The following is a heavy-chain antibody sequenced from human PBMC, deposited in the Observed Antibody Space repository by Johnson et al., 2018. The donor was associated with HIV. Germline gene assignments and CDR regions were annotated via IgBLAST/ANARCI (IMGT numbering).Heavy chain of an antibody. CDR3: ARRTVTALFDI. CDR1: GFTFSDYY. CDR2: ISSSGDII. D-gene: IGHD4-17*01. V-gene: IGHV3-11*04. Sequence: QVLLVESGGGLVKPGGSLRLSCAASGFTFSDYYMTWIRQAPGKGLEWLSFISSSGDIIRYADSVKGRFTISRDNAKNSLILQMNSLRDEDTAVYCCARRTVTALFDIWGQGTMVTVSS. J-gene: IGHJ3*02.